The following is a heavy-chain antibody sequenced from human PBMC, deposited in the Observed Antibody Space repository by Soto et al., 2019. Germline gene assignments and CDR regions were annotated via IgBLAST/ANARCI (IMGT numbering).Heavy chain of an antibody. CDR2: IKSKTDGGTT. J-gene: IGHJ6*02. CDR3: TTQAPHYYDFWSGRDFYYYYGMDV. Sequence: RQAPGKGLEWVGRIKSKTDGGTTDYAAPVKGRFTISRDDSKNTLYLQMNSLKTEDTAVYYCTTQAPHYYDFWSGRDFYYYYGMDVWGQGTTVTVSS. V-gene: IGHV3-15*01. D-gene: IGHD3-3*01.